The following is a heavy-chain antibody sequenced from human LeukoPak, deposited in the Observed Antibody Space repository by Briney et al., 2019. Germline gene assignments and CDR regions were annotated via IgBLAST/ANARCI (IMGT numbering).Heavy chain of an antibody. J-gene: IGHJ3*02. D-gene: IGHD3-9*01. V-gene: IGHV3-74*01. CDR3: AKDRDTIFFGAFDI. Sequence: GGSLRLSCAASGFTFSSYWMHWVRQAPGKGLVWVSRINSDGSSTSYADSVKGRFTISRDNAKNTLYLQMNSLRAEDTALYYCAKDRDTIFFGAFDIWGQGTMVTVSS. CDR2: INSDGSST. CDR1: GFTFSSYW.